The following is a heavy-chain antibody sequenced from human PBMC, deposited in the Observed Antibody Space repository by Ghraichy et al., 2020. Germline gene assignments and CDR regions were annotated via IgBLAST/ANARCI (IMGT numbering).Heavy chain of an antibody. CDR2: ISHSGST. Sequence: SQTLSLTCAVYGGSFSGYYWNWIRQPPGKGLEWIGEISHSGSTNYNPSLKSRVTMSVDTSKNQFSMKLSSVNAADTAVYYCARRSIVVANSPLRYWGQGTLVTVSS. D-gene: IGHD3-22*01. CDR1: GGSFSGYY. J-gene: IGHJ4*02. CDR3: ARRSIVVANSPLRY. V-gene: IGHV4-34*01.